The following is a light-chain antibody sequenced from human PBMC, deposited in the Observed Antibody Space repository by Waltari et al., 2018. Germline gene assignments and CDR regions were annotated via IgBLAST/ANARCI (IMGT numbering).Light chain of an antibody. V-gene: IGLV2-23*02. CDR2: EVN. CDR1: SSDVGYYNL. J-gene: IGLJ2*01. CDR3: CSYTGSSWI. Sequence: QSALTQPASVSGSPGQSITISCTGTSSDVGYYNLVSWYQQHPGKAPNLIIYEVNKWPAGLVNRFSGAKSGNTSTLTISGLQTEDEADYYCCSYTGSSWIFGGGTKLTVL.